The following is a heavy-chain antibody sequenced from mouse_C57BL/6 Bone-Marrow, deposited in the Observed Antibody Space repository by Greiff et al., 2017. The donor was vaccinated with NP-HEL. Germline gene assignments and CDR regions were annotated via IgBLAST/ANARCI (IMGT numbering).Heavy chain of an antibody. J-gene: IGHJ3*01. V-gene: IGHV5-4*01. CDR1: GFTFSSYA. CDR3: ARDPYYYGSSPWFAY. D-gene: IGHD1-1*01. CDR2: ISDGGSYT. Sequence: EVKLMESGGGLVKPGGSLKLSCAASGFTFSSYAMSWVRQTPEKRLEWVATISDGGSYTYYPDNVKGRFTISRDNAKNNLYLQMSHLKSEDTAMYYCARDPYYYGSSPWFAYWGQGTLVTVSA.